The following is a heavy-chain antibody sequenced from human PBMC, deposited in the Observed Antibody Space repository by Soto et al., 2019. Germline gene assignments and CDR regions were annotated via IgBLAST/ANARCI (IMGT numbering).Heavy chain of an antibody. V-gene: IGHV4-31*03. Sequence: QVQLQESGPGLVKPSQTLSHTCTVSGGSISSGGYYWSWILQHPGKGLEWIGYIYYSGSTYYNPSLKSRVNISVDPSKNPFSLKLSSVTAADTAVYFCAGVSVRSKWDFDHWGQGTLVTVSS. D-gene: IGHD1-26*01. J-gene: IGHJ4*02. CDR3: AGVSVRSKWDFDH. CDR2: IYYSGST. CDR1: GGSISSGGYY.